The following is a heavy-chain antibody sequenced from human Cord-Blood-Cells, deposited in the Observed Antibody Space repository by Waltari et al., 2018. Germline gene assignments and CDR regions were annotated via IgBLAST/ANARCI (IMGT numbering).Heavy chain of an antibody. Sequence: QVQLQQSGPGMGKPSQTLSPTCAISGDSVSSNSAAWNCLRQSPPSCLEWLGRTYYMSKWYNDYAVSVKSRITINPDTSKNQFSLQLNSVTPEDTAVYYCARALGLQLWFDYWGQGTLVTVSS. CDR3: ARALGLQLWFDY. D-gene: IGHD5-18*01. CDR1: GDSVSSNSAA. V-gene: IGHV6-1*01. CDR2: TYYMSKWYN. J-gene: IGHJ4*02.